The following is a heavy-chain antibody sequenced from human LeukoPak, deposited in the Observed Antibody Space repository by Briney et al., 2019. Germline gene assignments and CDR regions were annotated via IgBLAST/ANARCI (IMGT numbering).Heavy chain of an antibody. J-gene: IGHJ4*02. V-gene: IGHV3-30*18. CDR3: AKDRYSSGLYFDY. D-gene: IGHD6-19*01. Sequence: PGGSLRLSCAASGFTFSSYGMHWVRRAPGKGLEWVAVISYDGSNKYYADSVKGRFTISRDNSKNTLYLQMNSLRAEDTAVYYCAKDRYSSGLYFDYWGQGTLVTVSS. CDR2: ISYDGSNK. CDR1: GFTFSSYG.